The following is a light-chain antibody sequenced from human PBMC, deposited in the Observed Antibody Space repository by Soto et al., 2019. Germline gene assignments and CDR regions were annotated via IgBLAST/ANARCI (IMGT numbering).Light chain of an antibody. CDR2: EVS. CDR1: SSDVGGYNF. CDR3: CSYASISTWV. V-gene: IGLV2-14*01. Sequence: QSALTQPASVSGSPGQSITISCTGTSSDVGGYNFVSWYQQHPGKAPKLKIYEVSNRPSGVSNRFSGSKSGNTASLTISELQAEDEADYYCCSYASISTWVFGAGTKLTVL. J-gene: IGLJ3*02.